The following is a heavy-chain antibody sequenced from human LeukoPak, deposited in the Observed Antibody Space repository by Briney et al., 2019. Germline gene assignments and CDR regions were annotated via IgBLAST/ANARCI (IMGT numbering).Heavy chain of an antibody. CDR2: ISSSSSTI. CDR3: ATDFVYSSSWSPH. V-gene: IGHV3-48*04. J-gene: IGHJ4*02. Sequence: PGGSLRLSCAASGFTFSSYSMNWVRRAPGKGLEWVSYISSSSSTIYYADSVKGRFTISRDNAKNSLYLQMNSLRAEDTAVYYCATDFVYSSSWSPHWGQGTLVTVSS. D-gene: IGHD6-13*01. CDR1: GFTFSSYS.